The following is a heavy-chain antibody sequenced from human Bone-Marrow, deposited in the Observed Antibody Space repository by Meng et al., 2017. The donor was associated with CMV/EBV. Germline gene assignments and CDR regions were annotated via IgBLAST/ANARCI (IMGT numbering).Heavy chain of an antibody. D-gene: IGHD2-21*01. CDR3: AVIFQPDGMDF. Sequence: GSLRLSCTVSGGSVSSGYYHWNWIRQPPGKGLEWIGQTIDGARINYNPSLQSRLTISVDTSKNQFSLNLNSVTAADTAVYYCAVIFQPDGMDFWGQGTTVTVSS. CDR2: TIDGARI. J-gene: IGHJ6*01. CDR1: GGSVSSGYYH. V-gene: IGHV4-61*01.